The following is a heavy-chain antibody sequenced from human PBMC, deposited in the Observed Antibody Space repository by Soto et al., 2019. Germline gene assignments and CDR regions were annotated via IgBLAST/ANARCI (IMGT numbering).Heavy chain of an antibody. CDR1: GYAFGSYG. V-gene: IGHV1-18*04. CDR3: ERDGPLISSRSWLDP. Sequence: GSVKFSWKDSGYAFGSYGLRWVRHAPEKGLEWMGWISAYNGDVNYAKNFPGRVTMATDTSTSTAYMELRSVRSDDTAIYYCERDGPLISSRSWLDPWGPGTLVTVSS. J-gene: IGHJ5*02. D-gene: IGHD3-16*01. CDR2: ISAYNGDV.